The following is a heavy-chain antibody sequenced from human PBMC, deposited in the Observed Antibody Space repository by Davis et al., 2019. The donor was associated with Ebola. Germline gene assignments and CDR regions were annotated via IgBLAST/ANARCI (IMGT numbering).Heavy chain of an antibody. CDR2: INHSGST. V-gene: IGHV4-34*01. Sequence: MPGGSLRLSCAVYGGSFSGYYWSWIRQPPGKGLEWIGEINHSGSTNYNPSLKSRVTISVDTSKNQFSLKLSSVTAADTAVYYCARAGRIRGRNWFDPWGQGTLVTVSS. D-gene: IGHD2-15*01. CDR1: GGSFSGYY. J-gene: IGHJ5*02. CDR3: ARAGRIRGRNWFDP.